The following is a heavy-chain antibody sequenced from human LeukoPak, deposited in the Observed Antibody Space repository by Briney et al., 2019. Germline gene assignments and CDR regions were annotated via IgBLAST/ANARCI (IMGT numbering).Heavy chain of an antibody. J-gene: IGHJ5*02. CDR3: AREVVRSTPWMGDWFDP. V-gene: IGHV4-4*02. Sequence: PSGTLSLTCAVSGGSISSSNWWSWVRQPPGKGLEWIGEIYHSGSTNYNPSLKSRVTISVDKSKNQFSLKLSSVTAADTAVYYCAREVVRSTPWMGDWFDPWGQGTLVTVSS. CDR1: GGSISSSNW. D-gene: IGHD3-10*01. CDR2: IYHSGST.